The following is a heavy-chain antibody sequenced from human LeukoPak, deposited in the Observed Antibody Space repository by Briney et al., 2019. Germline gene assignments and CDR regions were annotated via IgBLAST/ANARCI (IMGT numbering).Heavy chain of an antibody. J-gene: IGHJ6*02. CDR1: GFTFSSYG. Sequence: GGSLRLSCAASGFTFSSYGMHWVRQAPGKGLEWVAVISYDGSNKYYADSVKGRFTISRDNSKNTLYLQMNSLRAENTAVYYCAKGTEYGMDVWGQGTTVTVSS. CDR3: AKGTEYGMDV. V-gene: IGHV3-30*18. CDR2: ISYDGSNK.